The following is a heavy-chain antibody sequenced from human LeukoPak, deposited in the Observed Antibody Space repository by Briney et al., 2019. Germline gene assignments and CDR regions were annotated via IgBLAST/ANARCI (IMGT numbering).Heavy chain of an antibody. CDR1: GGPISSGGFS. Sequence: SQTLSLTCAVSGGPISSGGFSWSWIRQPPGKGLEWIGYIYHSGSTYYNPSLKSRVTISVDRSKNQFSLKLSSVTAADTAVYYCARESKYYYDSSGYYRPDFDYWGQGTLVTVSS. CDR2: IYHSGST. D-gene: IGHD3-22*01. J-gene: IGHJ4*02. V-gene: IGHV4-30-2*01. CDR3: ARESKYYYDSSGYYRPDFDY.